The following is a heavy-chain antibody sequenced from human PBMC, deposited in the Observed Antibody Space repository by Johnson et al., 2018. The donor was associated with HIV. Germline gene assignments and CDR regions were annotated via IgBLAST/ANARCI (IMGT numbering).Heavy chain of an antibody. CDR2: IKSKTDGGTT. J-gene: IGHJ3*02. D-gene: IGHD6-13*01. CDR3: TTGTIAAAGLDAFDI. CDR1: GFTFSNAW. Sequence: VQLVESGGGLVKPGGSLRLSCAASGFTFSNAWMSWVRQAPGKGLEWVGRIKSKTDGGTTDYAAPVKGRFTISRDDSKNTLYLQMNSLTTEDTAVYYCTTGTIAAAGLDAFDIWGQGTMVTVSS. V-gene: IGHV3-15*01.